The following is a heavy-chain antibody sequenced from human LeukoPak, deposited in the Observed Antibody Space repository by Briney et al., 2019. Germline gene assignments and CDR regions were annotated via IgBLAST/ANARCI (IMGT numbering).Heavy chain of an antibody. CDR2: IKRKIDGGTT. Sequence: GGSLRLSCAASGFTFNIAWMRWGRQGPGKGLWWAGRIKRKIDGGTTVYAAPVTGRFTISRDDSKNTVSLQMNSLKTEDTAVYYCATSPKWTAFEIWGQGTIITVSS. D-gene: IGHD1-26*01. CDR1: GFTFNIAW. J-gene: IGHJ3*02. V-gene: IGHV3-15*01. CDR3: ATSPKWTAFEI.